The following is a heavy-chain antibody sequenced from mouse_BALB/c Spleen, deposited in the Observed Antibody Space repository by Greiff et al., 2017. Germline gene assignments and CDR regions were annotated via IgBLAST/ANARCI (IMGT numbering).Heavy chain of an antibody. CDR1: GFTFSDYY. V-gene: IGHV5-4*02. J-gene: IGHJ4*01. CDR3: ARDRGLSYAMDY. D-gene: IGHD3-1*01. Sequence: DVQLVESGGGLVKPGGSLKLSCAASGFTFSDYYMYWVRQTPEKRLEWVATISDGGSYTYYPDSVKGRFTISRDNAKNNLYLQMSSLKSEDTAMYYCARDRGLSYAMDYWGQGTSVTVSS. CDR2: ISDGGSYT.